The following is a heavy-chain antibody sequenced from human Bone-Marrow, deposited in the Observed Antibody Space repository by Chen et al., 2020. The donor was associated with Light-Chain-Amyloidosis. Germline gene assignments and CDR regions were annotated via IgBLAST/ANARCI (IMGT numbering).Heavy chain of an antibody. Sequence: EVPLEQSGPEVKKPGESLKISCKGSGYTFPNYWIGWVRQMPGKGLEWMGVIYPDDSDARDSPSFEGQVTISADKSITTAYLQWRSLKASDTAMYYCARRRDGYNFDYWGQGTLVTVSS. CDR1: GYTFPNYW. J-gene: IGHJ4*02. CDR2: IYPDDSDA. CDR3: ARRRDGYNFDY. D-gene: IGHD5-12*01. V-gene: IGHV5-51*01.